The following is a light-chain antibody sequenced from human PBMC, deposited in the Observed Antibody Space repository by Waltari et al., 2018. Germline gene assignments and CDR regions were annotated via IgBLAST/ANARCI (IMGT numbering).Light chain of an antibody. J-gene: IGKJ3*01. CDR2: DAS. CDR1: QRISTN. V-gene: IGKV3-15*01. CDR3: QEYNNWHRGFT. Sequence: DMVLTQSPGTLSVSLGDRATLSGGASQRISTNLAWYQQKPGQAPRLLMSDASARATGIPARFSGSGSGTEFTLTISSLQPEDSAVYYCQEYNNWHRGFTFGPGTKLEIK.